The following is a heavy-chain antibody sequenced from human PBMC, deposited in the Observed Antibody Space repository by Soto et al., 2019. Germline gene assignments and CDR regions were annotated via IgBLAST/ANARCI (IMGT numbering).Heavy chain of an antibody. J-gene: IGHJ2*01. D-gene: IGHD3-22*01. V-gene: IGHV4-30-2*01. CDR3: ARESRSSRYDSSGYAQYWYFDL. CDR2: IFHSGST. CDR1: DGSISSGGHS. Sequence: QLQLQESGSGLVKPSQTLSLTCAVSDGSISSGGHSWSWIRQPPGKGLEWIGYIFHSGSTYYNPSLKRRVTISEDRSKNQFSLTLSSVTAADPAVYYCARESRSSRYDSSGYAQYWYFDLWGRGTPVTVSS.